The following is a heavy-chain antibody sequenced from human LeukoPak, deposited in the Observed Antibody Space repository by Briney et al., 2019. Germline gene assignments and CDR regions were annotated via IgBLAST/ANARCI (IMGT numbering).Heavy chain of an antibody. CDR2: IYSGGST. V-gene: IGHV3-53*01. Sequence: AGGSLRLSCAASGFTVSSNYMSWVRQAPGKGLEWVSVIYSGGSTYYADSVKGRFTISRDNSKNTLYLQMNSLRAEDTAVYYCARNYYGSGSYSRLDSWGQGTLVTVSS. J-gene: IGHJ4*02. CDR1: GFTVSSNY. D-gene: IGHD3-10*01. CDR3: ARNYYGSGSYSRLDS.